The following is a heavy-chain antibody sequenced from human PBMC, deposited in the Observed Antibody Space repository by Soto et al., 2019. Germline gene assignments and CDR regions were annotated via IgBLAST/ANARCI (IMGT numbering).Heavy chain of an antibody. CDR2: IWYDGSNK. D-gene: IGHD6-13*01. J-gene: IGHJ4*02. Sequence: QVQLVESGGGVVQPGRSLRLSCAASGFTFSSYGMHWVRQAPGKGLEWVAVIWYDGSNKYYADSVKGRFTITRANSKNTLYLHMNSLRAEDTAVYYCARSWYSSSWHSFDYWGQGTLVTVSS. V-gene: IGHV3-33*01. CDR3: ARSWYSSSWHSFDY. CDR1: GFTFSSYG.